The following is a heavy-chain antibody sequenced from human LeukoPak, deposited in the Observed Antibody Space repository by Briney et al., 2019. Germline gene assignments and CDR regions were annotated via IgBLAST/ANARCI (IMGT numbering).Heavy chain of an antibody. Sequence: SETLSLTCTVSGGSISSCYWSWIRQPPGKGLEWIGYIYYSGSTNYNPSLKSRVTISVDTSKNQFSLKLSSVTAADTAVYYCARDPVGYCSGGSCYPPGYFDYWGQGTLVTVSS. CDR1: GGSISSCY. D-gene: IGHD2-15*01. CDR3: ARDPVGYCSGGSCYPPGYFDY. V-gene: IGHV4-59*01. CDR2: IYYSGST. J-gene: IGHJ4*02.